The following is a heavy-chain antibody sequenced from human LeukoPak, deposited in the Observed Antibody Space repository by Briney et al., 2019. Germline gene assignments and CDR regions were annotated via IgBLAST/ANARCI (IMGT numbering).Heavy chain of an antibody. J-gene: IGHJ4*02. V-gene: IGHV1-69*01. D-gene: IGHD2-2*01. CDR2: IIPIFGTA. CDR1: GGTFSSYA. Sequence: SVKVSCKASGGTFSSYAISWVRQAPGQGLEWMGGIIPIFGTANYAQKFQGRVTITADESTSTAYMELSSLRSEDTAVYYCAREGYCSSTSCYQDYWGQETLVTVSS. CDR3: AREGYCSSTSCYQDY.